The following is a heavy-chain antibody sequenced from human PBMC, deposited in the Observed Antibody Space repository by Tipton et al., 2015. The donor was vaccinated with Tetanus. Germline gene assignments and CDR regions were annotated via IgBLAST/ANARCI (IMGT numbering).Heavy chain of an antibody. CDR2: IKQDGSEK. CDR1: GGSISSYY. D-gene: IGHD3-9*01. V-gene: IGHV3-7*01. J-gene: IGHJ6*02. Sequence: LSLTCTVSGGSISSYYWSWVRQAPGKGLEWVANIKQDGSEKYYVDSVKGRFTISRDNAKNSLYLQMNSLRAEDTAVYYCATRYTDGMDVWGQGTTVTVSS. CDR3: ATRYTDGMDV.